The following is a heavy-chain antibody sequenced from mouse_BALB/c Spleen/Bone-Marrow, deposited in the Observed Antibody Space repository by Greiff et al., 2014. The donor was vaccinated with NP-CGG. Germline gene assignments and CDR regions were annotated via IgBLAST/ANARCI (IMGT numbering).Heavy chain of an antibody. CDR1: GYTFTSHY. Sequence: VQLQQSGAELVKPRTSVKLSCKASGYTFTSHYIYWVKQRPGQGLKWIGEINPNNGGTNFNEKFKSKATLTVDKSSSTAYMQLSSLTSEDSAVYYCTRLSLLRGYFDYWGQGTTPTVSS. CDR2: INPNNGGT. J-gene: IGHJ2*01. CDR3: TRLSLLRGYFDY. V-gene: IGHV1S81*02. D-gene: IGHD1-2*01.